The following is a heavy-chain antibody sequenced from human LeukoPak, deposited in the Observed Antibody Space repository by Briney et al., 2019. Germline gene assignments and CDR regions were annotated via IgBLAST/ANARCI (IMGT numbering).Heavy chain of an antibody. CDR1: GYTFTGYY. J-gene: IGHJ3*02. Sequence: ASVKVSCKTSGYTFTGYYMHWVRQAPGQGLEWMGIINPSGGSTSYAQKFQGRVTMTRDMSTSTVYMELSSLRSEDTAVYYCARGSYAFYDAFDIWGQGTMVTVSS. D-gene: IGHD1-26*01. V-gene: IGHV1-46*01. CDR2: INPSGGST. CDR3: ARGSYAFYDAFDI.